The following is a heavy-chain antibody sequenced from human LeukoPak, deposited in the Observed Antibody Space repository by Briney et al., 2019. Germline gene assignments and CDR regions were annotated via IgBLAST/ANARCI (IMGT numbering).Heavy chain of an antibody. CDR2: IGTAGDT. D-gene: IGHD6-19*01. CDR1: GFTFSSYD. J-gene: IGHJ3*02. Sequence: PGGSLRLSCAASGFTFSSYDMHWVRQATGKGLEWVSAIGTAGDTYYPGSVKGRFTISRENAKNSLYLQMNSLRAGDTAVYYCARGERTYSSGWYDAFDIWGQGTMVTVSS. V-gene: IGHV3-13*01. CDR3: ARGERTYSSGWYDAFDI.